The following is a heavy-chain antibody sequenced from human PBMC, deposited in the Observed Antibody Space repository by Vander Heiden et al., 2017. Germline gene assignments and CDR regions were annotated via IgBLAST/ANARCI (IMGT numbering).Heavy chain of an antibody. CDR2: IIPIFGTA. J-gene: IGHJ6*02. Sequence: QVQLVQSGAEVKKPGSSVKVSCKASGGTFSSYAISWVRQAPGQGLEWMGGIIPIFGTANYAQKFQGRVTITADESTSTAYMELSSLRSEDTAVYYCAGSPNTIFGVANGCYYYGMDVWGQGTTVTVSS. CDR1: GGTFSSYA. V-gene: IGHV1-69*01. CDR3: AGSPNTIFGVANGCYYYGMDV. D-gene: IGHD3-3*01.